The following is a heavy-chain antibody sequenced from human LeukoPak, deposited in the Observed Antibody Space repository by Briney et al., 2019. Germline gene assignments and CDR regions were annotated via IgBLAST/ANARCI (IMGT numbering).Heavy chain of an antibody. V-gene: IGHV3-21*01. CDR1: GFTFS. D-gene: IGHD6-13*01. Sequence: GGSLRLSCAASGFTFSMHWVRQAPGKGLEWVSSTSGNGEKTFYADSVKGRFTISRDNANNSLYLQMNSLRAEDTAVYYCARAGSSWYLYWGQGTLVTVSS. CDR2: TSGNGEKT. J-gene: IGHJ4*02. CDR3: ARAGSSWYLY.